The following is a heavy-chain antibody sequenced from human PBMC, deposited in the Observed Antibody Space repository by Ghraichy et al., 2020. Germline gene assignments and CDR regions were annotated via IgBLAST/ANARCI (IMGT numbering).Heavy chain of an antibody. J-gene: IGHJ1*01. Sequence: GGSLRLSCAASGFTFSSYEMNWVRQAPGKGLEWVSYISSSGSTIYYADSVKGRFTNSRDNAKNSMYLQMNSLRAEDTAVYYCARGQGEPYDFWSGYSAAEYFQHWGQGTLVTVSS. V-gene: IGHV3-48*03. D-gene: IGHD3-3*01. CDR3: ARGQGEPYDFWSGYSAAEYFQH. CDR1: GFTFSSYE. CDR2: ISSSGSTI.